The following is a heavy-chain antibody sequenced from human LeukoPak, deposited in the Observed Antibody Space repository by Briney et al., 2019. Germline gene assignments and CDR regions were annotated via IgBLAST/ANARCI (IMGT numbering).Heavy chain of an antibody. V-gene: IGHV4-4*07. CDR3: ARAPSVYSSSWYDGYYYYYMDV. Sequence: SETLSLTCTVSGGSISSYYWSWIRQPAWKGLEWIGRIYTSGSTNYNPSLKSRVTMSVDTSKNQFSLKLSSVTAADTAVYYCARAPSVYSSSWYDGYYYYYMDVWGKGTTVTVSS. CDR1: GGSISSYY. D-gene: IGHD6-13*01. CDR2: IYTSGST. J-gene: IGHJ6*03.